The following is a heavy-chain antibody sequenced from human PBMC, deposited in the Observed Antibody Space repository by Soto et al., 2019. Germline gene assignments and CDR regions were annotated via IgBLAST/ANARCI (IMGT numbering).Heavy chain of an antibody. CDR1: GWTFSSHA. CDR2: ISCDSGIT. J-gene: IGHJ4*02. Sequence: GGALRLSCGGSGWTFSSHASSVVRQAPGKRLEWVSAISCDSGITYYSDSVKGRFTISRDNSKNTLYLKMNSLRAGDTCPYYCEIQSRLPVTGNDYWGPGPLVTVSS. CDR3: EIQSRLPVTGNDY. D-gene: IGHD2-2*01. V-gene: IGHV3-23*01.